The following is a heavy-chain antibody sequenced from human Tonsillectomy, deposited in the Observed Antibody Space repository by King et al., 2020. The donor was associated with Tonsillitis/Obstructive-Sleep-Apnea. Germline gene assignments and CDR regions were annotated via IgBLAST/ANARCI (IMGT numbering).Heavy chain of an antibody. J-gene: IGHJ5*02. Sequence: VQLQQSGPGLVKPSQTLSLTCAISGDSVSSNSAAWNWIRLSPSRGLEWLGRTYYKSKWYNDYALSVKSRITINPDTSKNQFSLQLNSVTPEDTAVYYCASGDSNWNYFVANWFDPWGQGTLVTVSS. D-gene: IGHD1-7*01. CDR1: GDSVSSNSAA. CDR2: TYYKSKWYN. CDR3: ASGDSNWNYFVANWFDP. V-gene: IGHV6-1*01.